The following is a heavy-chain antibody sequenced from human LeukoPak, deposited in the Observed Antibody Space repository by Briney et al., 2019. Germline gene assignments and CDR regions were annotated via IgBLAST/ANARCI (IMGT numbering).Heavy chain of an antibody. J-gene: IGHJ4*02. CDR2: INWNGGST. D-gene: IGHD6-19*01. CDR3: ARTLYSSGWTEFDY. CDR1: GFTFDDYG. V-gene: IGHV3-20*04. Sequence: PGGSLRLSCAASGFTFDDYGMSWVRQAPGKGLEWVSGINWNGGSTGYADSVKGRFTISRDNAKNSLYLQMNSLRAEDTALYYCARTLYSSGWTEFDYWGQGTLVTVSS.